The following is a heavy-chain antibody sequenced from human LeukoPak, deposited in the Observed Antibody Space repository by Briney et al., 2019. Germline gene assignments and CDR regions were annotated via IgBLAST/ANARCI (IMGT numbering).Heavy chain of an antibody. D-gene: IGHD6-13*01. J-gene: IGHJ4*02. CDR1: GYTFTGYY. CDR3: ARNPGSIAAAGEADY. Sequence: GASVKVSCKASGYTFTGYYMHWVRQAPGQGLEWMGWINPNSGGTNHAQKFQGRVTMTRDTSISTAYIELSRLRSDDTAVYYCARNPGSIAAAGEADYWGQGTLVTVSS. V-gene: IGHV1-2*02. CDR2: INPNSGGT.